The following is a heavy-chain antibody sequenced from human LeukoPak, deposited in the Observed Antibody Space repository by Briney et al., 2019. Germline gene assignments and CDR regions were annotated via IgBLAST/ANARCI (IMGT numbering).Heavy chain of an antibody. V-gene: IGHV4-59*01. CDR3: ARGVEYSSSSGLGY. D-gene: IGHD6-6*01. CDR2: IYYSGST. Sequence: ASETLSLTCTVSGVSISSSYWSWIRQPPGKGLEWIGYIYYSGSTNYNPSLKSRVTISVDTSKNQFSLKLSSVTAADTAVYYCARGVEYSSSSGLGYWGQGTLVTVSS. J-gene: IGHJ4*02. CDR1: GVSISSSY.